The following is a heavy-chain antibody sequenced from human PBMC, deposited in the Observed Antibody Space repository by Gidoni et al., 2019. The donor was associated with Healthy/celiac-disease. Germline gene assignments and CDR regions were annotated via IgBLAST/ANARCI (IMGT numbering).Heavy chain of an antibody. D-gene: IGHD5-12*01. CDR1: GFTFSYYY. CDR3: ARESGRDGYNNWDYWYFDL. Sequence: QVQMVESGGSVVKPGWSLRLPCAASGFTFSYYYSSWIRQAPGKGLEWVSYISSSGSTIYYADYVKGRFTISRDNAKNSLYLQMNSLRAEDTAVYYCARESGRDGYNNWDYWYFDLWGRGTLVTVSS. CDR2: ISSSGSTI. J-gene: IGHJ2*01. V-gene: IGHV3-11*01.